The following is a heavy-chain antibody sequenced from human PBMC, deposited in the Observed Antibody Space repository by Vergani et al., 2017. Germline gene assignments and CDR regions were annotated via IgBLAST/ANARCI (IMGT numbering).Heavy chain of an antibody. J-gene: IGHJ3*02. CDR1: GGSISSGSYY. D-gene: IGHD4-17*01. CDR3: AKESTVTTVPDAFDI. CDR2: IYTSGST. V-gene: IGHV4-61*02. Sequence: QVQLQESGPGLVKPSQTLSLTCTVSGGSISSGSYYWSWIRQPAGKGLEWIGRIYTSGSTNYNPSLKSRVTISVDTSKNSLYLQMNSLRAEDTALYYCAKESTVTTVPDAFDIWGQGTMVTVSS.